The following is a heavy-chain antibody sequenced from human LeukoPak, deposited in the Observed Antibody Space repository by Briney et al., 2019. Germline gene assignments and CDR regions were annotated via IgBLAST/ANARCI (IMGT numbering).Heavy chain of an antibody. J-gene: IGHJ4*02. CDR2: IYGGGDT. CDR3: AKQRYGGEDY. CDR1: GFTVTDNY. D-gene: IGHD3-16*01. V-gene: IGHV3-66*04. Sequence: PGGSLRLSCAASGFTVTDNYMNWVRQSSGKGLEWVSVIYGGGDTNYADSVKGRFTISRDNAKNSLYLQMNSLRAEDTAVYYCAKQRYGGEDYWGQGTLVTVSS.